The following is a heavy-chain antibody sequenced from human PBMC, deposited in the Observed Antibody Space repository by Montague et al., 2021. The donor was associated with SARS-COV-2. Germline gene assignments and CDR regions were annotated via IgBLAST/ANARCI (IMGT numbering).Heavy chain of an antibody. D-gene: IGHD5-18*01. J-gene: IGHJ4*02. CDR3: ARPGSGYSYGSGAFDY. V-gene: IGHV4-39*01. Sequence: SETLSLTCIVSGGSVSNSIYYWDWIRQPPGKGLEWIGSIYYTENTYYNPSLKSRVTISIDTSKNQFSLKLSSVTAADTAVYYCARPGSGYSYGSGAFDYWGQGTLVTVSS. CDR1: GGSVSNSIYY. CDR2: IYYTENT.